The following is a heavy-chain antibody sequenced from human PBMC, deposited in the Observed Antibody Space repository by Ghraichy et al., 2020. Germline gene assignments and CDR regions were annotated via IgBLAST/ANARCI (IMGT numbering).Heavy chain of an antibody. D-gene: IGHD4-17*01. CDR2: INHSGRT. CDR1: GGSFSGYY. J-gene: IGHJ4*02. V-gene: IGHV4-34*01. Sequence: ESLNISCAVYGGSFSGYYWSWIRQPPGKGLEWIGEINHSGRTNYNPSLKSRVTISVDTSKNQLSLKLSSVTAADTAVYYCARIGRYGDLIDYWGQGTLVTVSS. CDR3: ARIGRYGDLIDY.